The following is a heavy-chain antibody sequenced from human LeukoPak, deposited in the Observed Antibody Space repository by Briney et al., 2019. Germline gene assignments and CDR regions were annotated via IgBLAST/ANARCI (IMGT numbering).Heavy chain of an antibody. CDR3: ARAGKGRYYFDY. D-gene: IGHD4-23*01. J-gene: IGHJ4*02. Sequence: GGSLRLSCAASGFIVRGNYMSWVRQAPGKGLEWVSVIYGGGSAYYADSVEGRFTISRDNAKNSLYLQMNSLRAEDTAVYYCARAGKGRYYFDYWGQGTLVTVSS. CDR2: IYGGGSA. CDR1: GFIVRGNY. V-gene: IGHV3-53*01.